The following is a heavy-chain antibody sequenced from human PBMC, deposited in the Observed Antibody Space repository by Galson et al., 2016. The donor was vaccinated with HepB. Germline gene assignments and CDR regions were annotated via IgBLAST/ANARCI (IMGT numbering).Heavy chain of an antibody. CDR3: TRGWIREYSSGNGGGNGGDH. CDR1: GFIVSSNY. Sequence: SLRLSCAASGFIVSSNYMNWVRQAPGNGLEWVSVLYASGKTYYAASVKGRSTISRDNSKNILFIQMNSLRAEDTAVYYCTRGWIREYSSGNGGGNGGDHWGQGTLVTVSS. J-gene: IGHJ4*02. V-gene: IGHV3-53*01. CDR2: LYASGKT. D-gene: IGHD2-21*01.